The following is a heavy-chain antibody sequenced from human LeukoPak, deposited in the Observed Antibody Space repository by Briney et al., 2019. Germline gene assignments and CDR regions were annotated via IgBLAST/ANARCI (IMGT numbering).Heavy chain of an antibody. CDR3: ARHNREYASDSPLDY. Sequence: GESLKISCEGAGYSFTTYWIGWVRQVPGKGLEWMGIIYPGDSDTRHRPTFQGQVTMSADKSTSTAYLQWSSLQASDTAMYYCARHNREYASDSPLDYWGQGTLVTVSS. D-gene: IGHD2-8*01. CDR2: IYPGDSDT. CDR1: GYSFTTYW. J-gene: IGHJ4*02. V-gene: IGHV5-51*01.